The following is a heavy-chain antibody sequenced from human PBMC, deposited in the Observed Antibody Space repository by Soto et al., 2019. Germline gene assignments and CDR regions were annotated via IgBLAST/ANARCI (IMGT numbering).Heavy chain of an antibody. V-gene: IGHV4-30-4*01. D-gene: IGHD3-10*01. J-gene: IGHJ5*02. CDR3: ARLNYYGSGSYYSWFDP. CDR2: IYYSGST. CDR1: GGSINSGDYY. Sequence: SETLSLTCTVSGGSINSGDYYWSWIRQPPGKGLEWIGYIYYSGSTYYNPSLKSRVTISVDTSKNQFSLKLSSVTAADTAVYYCARLNYYGSGSYYSWFDPWGQGTLVTVSS.